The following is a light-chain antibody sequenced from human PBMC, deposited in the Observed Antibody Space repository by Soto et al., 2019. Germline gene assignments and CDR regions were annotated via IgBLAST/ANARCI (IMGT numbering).Light chain of an antibody. Sequence: EIVLTQSPSTLSLSPGERVTLSCRASQRVSSSYLAWYRQKPGQAPRLLIYGASTRATGIPDRVSGSGSGTDFTLTISRLEPEDFAVYYCQQYGSSPCTFGQGTKLEIK. V-gene: IGKV3-20*01. CDR1: QRVSSSY. J-gene: IGKJ2*02. CDR3: QQYGSSPCT. CDR2: GAS.